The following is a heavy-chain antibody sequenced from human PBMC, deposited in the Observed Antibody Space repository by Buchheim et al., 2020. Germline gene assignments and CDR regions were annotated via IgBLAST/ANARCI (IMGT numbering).Heavy chain of an antibody. V-gene: IGHV4-38-2*02. CDR1: GYSITSGYY. CDR3: AGGFGSTYFFDY. CDR2: VFHSGST. Sequence: QVQLQESGPGLVKPSETLSLTCTVSGYSITSGYYWGWIRQPPGKGLEWIGNVFHSGSTYYNPSLKSRTTISVDTSKNQSSLKLNSVTAADTAVYYWAGGFGSTYFFDYGGQGTL. J-gene: IGHJ4*02. D-gene: IGHD6-13*01.